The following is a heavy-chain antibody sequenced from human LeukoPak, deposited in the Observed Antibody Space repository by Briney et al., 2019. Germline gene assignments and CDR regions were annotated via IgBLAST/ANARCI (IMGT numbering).Heavy chain of an antibody. D-gene: IGHD3-3*01. CDR1: GFTFSSYA. CDR2: ISGSGGST. V-gene: IGHV3-23*01. CDR3: AKDILRIFGVVINYYYYGMDV. J-gene: IGHJ6*02. Sequence: PGGSLRLSCAASGFTFSSYAMSWVRQAPGKGLEWVSAISGSGGSTYYADSVNGRFTISRDNSKNTLYLQMNSLRAEDTAVYYCAKDILRIFGVVINYYYYGMDVWGQGTTVTVSS.